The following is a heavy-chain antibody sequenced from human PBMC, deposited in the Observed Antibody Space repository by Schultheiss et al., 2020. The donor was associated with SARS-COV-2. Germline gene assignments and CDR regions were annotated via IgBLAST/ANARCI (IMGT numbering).Heavy chain of an antibody. D-gene: IGHD6-13*01. Sequence: GGSLRLSCAASGFTFSDYYMSWIRQAPGKGLEWVSYISSSGSTIYYADSVKGRFTISRDNSKNTLYLQMNSLRAEDTAVYYCAKRSSSWLNYYYYYMDVWGKGTTVTVSS. CDR3: AKRSSSWLNYYYYYMDV. CDR1: GFTFSDYY. V-gene: IGHV3-11*01. CDR2: ISSSGSTI. J-gene: IGHJ6*03.